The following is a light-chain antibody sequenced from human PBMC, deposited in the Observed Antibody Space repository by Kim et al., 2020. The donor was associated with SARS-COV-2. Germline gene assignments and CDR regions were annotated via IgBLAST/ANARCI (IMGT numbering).Light chain of an antibody. CDR1: QSVSSY. J-gene: IGKJ4*01. V-gene: IGKV3-11*01. CDR2: DAS. CDR3: QQRSDWTPA. Sequence: LSPGDRAARSGRASQSVSSYLAWYQQKPGQAPRLLIYDASNRATGIPARFSGSGSGTDFTLTINSLEPEDFAVYYCQQRSDWTPAFGGGTKVDIK.